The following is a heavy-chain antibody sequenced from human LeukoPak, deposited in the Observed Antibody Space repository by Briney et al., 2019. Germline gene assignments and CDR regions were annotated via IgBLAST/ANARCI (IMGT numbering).Heavy chain of an antibody. V-gene: IGHV3-30*03. D-gene: IGHD1-26*01. CDR1: GFTFSSYE. CDR3: ARVLSGSYDNYFDY. J-gene: IGHJ4*02. Sequence: GGSLRLSCAASGFTFSSYEMNWVRQAPGKGLEWVAVISYDGSDKYYVDSVKGRFTISRDNSKNTLYLQMNSLKAEDAAVYYCARVLSGSYDNYFDYWGQGTLVTVSS. CDR2: ISYDGSDK.